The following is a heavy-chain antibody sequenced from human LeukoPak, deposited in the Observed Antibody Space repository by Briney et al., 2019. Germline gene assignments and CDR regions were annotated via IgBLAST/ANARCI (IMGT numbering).Heavy chain of an antibody. CDR1: GFTFSSYE. V-gene: IGHV3-48*03. J-gene: IGHJ5*02. Sequence: GGSLRLSCAASGFTFSSYEMNWVRQAPGRGLEWVSYISSSGSTIYYAGSVKGRFTIYRDNAKNSLFLQMNSLRAEDTAVYYCAREVWFDPWGQGTLVTVSS. CDR3: AREVWFDP. CDR2: ISSSGSTI.